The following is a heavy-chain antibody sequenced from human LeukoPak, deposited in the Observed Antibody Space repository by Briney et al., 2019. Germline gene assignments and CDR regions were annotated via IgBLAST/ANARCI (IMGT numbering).Heavy chain of an antibody. CDR2: ISSGGST. D-gene: IGHD5-12*01. CDR3: ARGDDYKSTLFDY. V-gene: IGHV4-59*01. CDR1: GASITRYF. Sequence: SETLSLTCTVSGASITRYFWNWIRQPPGKELEWIGYISSGGSTNYNPSLKSRVTISIDTSENQFSLKLTSATAADTAVYYCARGDDYKSTLFDYWGQGTLVTVSS. J-gene: IGHJ4*02.